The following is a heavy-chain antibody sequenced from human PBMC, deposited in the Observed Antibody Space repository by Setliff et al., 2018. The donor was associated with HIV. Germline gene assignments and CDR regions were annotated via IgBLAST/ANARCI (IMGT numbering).Heavy chain of an antibody. CDR2: IDRDGSET. Sequence: GGSLRLSCVASRFTFNDYWMSWVRQAPGKGLEWVANIDRDGSETNYVDSVKGRFTIFRDNAKSSMYLQMNSLRAEDTAIYYCARPLYGGNSDVGGYWGQGTLVTVSS. D-gene: IGHD4-17*01. CDR3: ARPLYGGNSDVGGY. CDR1: RFTFNDYW. J-gene: IGHJ4*02. V-gene: IGHV3-7*01.